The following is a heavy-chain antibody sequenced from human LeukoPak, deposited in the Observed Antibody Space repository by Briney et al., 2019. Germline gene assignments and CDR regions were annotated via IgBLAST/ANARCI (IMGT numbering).Heavy chain of an antibody. D-gene: IGHD2-2*01. CDR2: IYHSGST. Sequence: PSETLSLTCTVSGYAIISGGFSWSWIRQPPGKGLEWIGYIYHSGSTYYNPSLKSRVTISVDRSKNQFSLKLSSVTAADTAVYYCARVASSTDAFDIWGQGTMVTVSS. CDR3: ARVASSTDAFDI. CDR1: GYAIISGGFS. J-gene: IGHJ3*02. V-gene: IGHV4-30-2*01.